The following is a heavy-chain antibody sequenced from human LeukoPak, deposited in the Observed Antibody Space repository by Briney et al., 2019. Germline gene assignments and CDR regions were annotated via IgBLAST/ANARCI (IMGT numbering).Heavy chain of an antibody. CDR2: IKSKTDGGTT. CDR1: GFTFTNAW. Sequence: NPGGSLRLSCAASGFTFTNAWMSWVRQAPGKGLEWVGRIKSKTDGGTTDYAAPVKGRFTISRDDSKNTVYLQMNSLRAEDTAVYYCARDPGVGLAEGNNWFDPWGQGTLVTVSS. CDR3: ARDPGVGLAEGNNWFDP. J-gene: IGHJ5*02. D-gene: IGHD3-3*01. V-gene: IGHV3-15*01.